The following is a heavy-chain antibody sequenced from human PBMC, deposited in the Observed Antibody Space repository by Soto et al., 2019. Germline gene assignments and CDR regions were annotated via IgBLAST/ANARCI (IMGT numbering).Heavy chain of an antibody. CDR2: ISYDGSNK. V-gene: IGHV3-30*18. CDR3: AKCPDYYDSSGYYYYYYGMDV. CDR1: GFTFSSYG. J-gene: IGHJ6*02. Sequence: GGSLRLSCAASGFTFSSYGMHWVRQAPGKGLEWVAVISYDGSNKYYADSVKGRFTISRDNSKNTLYLQMNSLRAEDTAVYYCAKCPDYYDSSGYYYYYYGMDVWGQGTTVTVSS. D-gene: IGHD3-22*01.